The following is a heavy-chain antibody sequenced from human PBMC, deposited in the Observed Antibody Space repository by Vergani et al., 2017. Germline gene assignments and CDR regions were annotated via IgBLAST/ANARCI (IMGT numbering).Heavy chain of an antibody. Sequence: QVRLQESGPGLVKPSETLSLTCAVYNGSFSGYYWTWIRQPPGKGLEWIGEINHGGNTNYKSSLKSRVTISVDTSKNQFSLKLSSVTAADTAVYFCVRSVGGRGIKWFDPWGQGTLVTVSS. CDR2: INHGGNT. V-gene: IGHV4-34*10. J-gene: IGHJ5*02. D-gene: IGHD3-10*01. CDR1: NGSFSGYY. CDR3: VRSVGGRGIKWFDP.